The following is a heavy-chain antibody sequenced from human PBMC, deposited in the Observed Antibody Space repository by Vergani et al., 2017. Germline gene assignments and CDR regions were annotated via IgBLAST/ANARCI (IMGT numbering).Heavy chain of an antibody. CDR3: ARDPEIVVVPAAPYYYYYYGMDV. CDR1: GYTFTSYG. D-gene: IGHD2-2*01. Sequence: QVQLVQSGAEVKKPGASVKVSCKASGYTFTSYGISWVRQAPGQGLEWMGWISAYNGNTHYAQKLQGRVTMTTDTSTSTAYMELRSLRSDDTAVYYCARDPEIVVVPAAPYYYYYYGMDVWGQGTTVTVSS. CDR2: ISAYNGNT. V-gene: IGHV1-18*04. J-gene: IGHJ6*02.